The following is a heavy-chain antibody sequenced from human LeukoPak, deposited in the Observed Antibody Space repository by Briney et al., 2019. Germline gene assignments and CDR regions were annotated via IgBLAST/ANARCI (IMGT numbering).Heavy chain of an antibody. Sequence: AGGSLRLSCAVSGFTFSSYTMNWVRQTPGKGLEWVSSISSSGSYIYYADSVKGRFTISRDNVRNSLYLQMNSLTAEDTAFFCARVKLTGIQDWFDPWGQGTLVTVSS. V-gene: IGHV3-21*04. CDR2: ISSSGSYI. D-gene: IGHD1-20*01. J-gene: IGHJ5*02. CDR3: ARVKLTGIQDWFDP. CDR1: GFTFSSYT.